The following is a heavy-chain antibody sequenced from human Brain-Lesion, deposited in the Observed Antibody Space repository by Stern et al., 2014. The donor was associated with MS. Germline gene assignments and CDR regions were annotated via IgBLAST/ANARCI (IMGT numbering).Heavy chain of an antibody. CDR2: FDPEDGET. D-gene: IGHD1-26*01. V-gene: IGHV1-24*01. CDR3: ATLSPGAGGNYYRHFDY. J-gene: IGHJ4*02. Sequence: VQLVESGAEVKKPGASVKVSCKVSGYTLTELSMQRVRQAPRKGLEGMGGFDPEDGETIYAQKFQGRVTMTEDTSTDTAYMELSSLRSEDTAVYYCATLSPGAGGNYYRHFDYWGQGTLVTVSS. CDR1: GYTLTELS.